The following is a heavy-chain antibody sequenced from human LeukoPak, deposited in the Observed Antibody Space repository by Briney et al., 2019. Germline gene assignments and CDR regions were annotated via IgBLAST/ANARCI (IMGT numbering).Heavy chain of an antibody. CDR1: GYTLTELS. CDR3: RGRQLEYESFDY. D-gene: IGHD2/OR15-2a*01. Sequence: ASVKVSCKVSGYTLTELSIYWVRQAPGKGREWMGTFNPEDGETIYAQKFQARVTITEDTSTDTAYMELSRLRSEDTAVYYCRGRQLEYESFDYWGQGTLVTVSS. V-gene: IGHV1-24*01. CDR2: FNPEDGET. J-gene: IGHJ4*02.